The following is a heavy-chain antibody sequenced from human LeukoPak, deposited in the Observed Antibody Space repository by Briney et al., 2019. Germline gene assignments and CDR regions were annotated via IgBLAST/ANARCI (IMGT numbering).Heavy chain of an antibody. CDR2: ISYDGSNK. CDR3: AWFGEFRP. Sequence: GGSLRLSCAASGFTFSSYAMHWVRQAPGKGLEWVAVISYDGSNKYYADSVKGRFTISRDNSKNTLYLQMNSLRAEDTAVYYCAWFGEFRPWGQGTLVTVSS. J-gene: IGHJ4*02. D-gene: IGHD3-10*01. V-gene: IGHV3-30-3*01. CDR1: GFTFSSYA.